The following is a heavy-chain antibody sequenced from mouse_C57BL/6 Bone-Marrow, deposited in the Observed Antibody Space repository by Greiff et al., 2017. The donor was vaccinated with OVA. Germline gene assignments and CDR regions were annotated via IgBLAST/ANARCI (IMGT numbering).Heavy chain of an antibody. J-gene: IGHJ3*01. CDR1: GYAFSSSW. CDR2: IYPGDGDT. D-gene: IGHD1-1*01. V-gene: IGHV1-82*01. CDR3: AREGYGSSPWFAY. Sequence: VQLQQSGPELVKPGASVKISCKASGYAFSSSWMNWVKQRPGKGLEWIGRIYPGDGDTNYNGKFKGKATLTADKSSSTAYMQLSGLTSEDSAVYFCAREGYGSSPWFAYWGQGTLVTVSA.